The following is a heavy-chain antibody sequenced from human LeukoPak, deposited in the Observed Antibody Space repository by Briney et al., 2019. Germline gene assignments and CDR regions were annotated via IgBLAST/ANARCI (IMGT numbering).Heavy chain of an antibody. J-gene: IGHJ4*02. CDR2: IKQDGSEK. V-gene: IGHV3-7*03. CDR1: GFTFSSYW. CDR3: ARDPPRY. Sequence: GSLRPSCAASGFTFSSYWMSWVRQAPGKGLEWVANIKQDGSEKYYVDSVKGRFTISRDNTKSSLFLQMNSLRADDTAVYYCARDPPRYWGQGTLVTVSS.